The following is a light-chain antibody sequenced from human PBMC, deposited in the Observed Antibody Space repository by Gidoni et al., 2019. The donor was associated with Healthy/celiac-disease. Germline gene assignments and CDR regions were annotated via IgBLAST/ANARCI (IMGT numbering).Light chain of an antibody. CDR3: QQYNNWPTWT. CDR1: QSVSSN. J-gene: IGKJ1*01. V-gene: IGKV3-15*01. CDR2: GAS. Sequence: EIVMTQSPATLSVSPGERATLSCRASQSVSSNLAWYQQKPGQAPRLLKPGASTRATGIPSRFSGSGSGTEFTLTISSLQSEDFAVYYCQQYNNWPTWTFGQGTKVEIK.